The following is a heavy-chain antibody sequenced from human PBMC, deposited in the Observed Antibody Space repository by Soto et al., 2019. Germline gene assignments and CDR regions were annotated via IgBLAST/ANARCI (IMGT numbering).Heavy chain of an antibody. CDR2: IYYSGST. J-gene: IGHJ6*02. Sequence: SSETLSLTCTVSGGSISSGDYYWSWIRQPPGKGLEWIGYIYYSGSTYYNPSLKSRVTISVDTSKNQFSLKLSSVTAADTAVYYCARDRETQYGEGYYYGMDVWGQGTTVTVSS. D-gene: IGHD4-17*01. CDR3: ARDRETQYGEGYYYGMDV. CDR1: GGSISSGDYY. V-gene: IGHV4-30-4*01.